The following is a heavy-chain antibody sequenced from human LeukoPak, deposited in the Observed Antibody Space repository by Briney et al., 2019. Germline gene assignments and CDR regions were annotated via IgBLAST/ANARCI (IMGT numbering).Heavy chain of an antibody. D-gene: IGHD5-24*01. V-gene: IGHV3-21*01. CDR2: NSSTSNYI. CDR1: GFTFSRYS. J-gene: IGHJ4*02. Sequence: GSLRLSCAASGFTFSRYSLKWVRPAPGKGPGWVSSNSSTSNYIYYADSVKGRFTISRDNAKNSLYLQMNSLRAEDTAVYYCARGAITQPFDYWGQGTLVTVSS. CDR3: ARGAITQPFDY.